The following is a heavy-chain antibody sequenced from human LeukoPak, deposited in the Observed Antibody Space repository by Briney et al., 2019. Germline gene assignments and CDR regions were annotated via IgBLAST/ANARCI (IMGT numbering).Heavy chain of an antibody. CDR3: ARDPPYGGNSPYFDY. D-gene: IGHD4-23*01. V-gene: IGHV1-46*01. Sequence: ASVKVSCKASGYTFTGYYMHWVRQAPGQGLEWMGIINPSGGSTSYAQKFQGRVTMTRDTSTSTVYMELSSLRSEDTAVYYCARDPPYGGNSPYFDYWGQGTLVTVSS. J-gene: IGHJ4*02. CDR2: INPSGGST. CDR1: GYTFTGYY.